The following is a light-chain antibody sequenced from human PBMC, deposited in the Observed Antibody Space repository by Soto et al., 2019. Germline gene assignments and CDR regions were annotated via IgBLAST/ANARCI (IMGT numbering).Light chain of an antibody. CDR2: EVS. CDR1: SSDVGDYNF. Sequence: QSALTQPASVSGSPGQSITISCTGTSSDVGDYNFVSWYQQRPGKAPKLMIYEVSNRPSGVSNRFSGSKSGNTASLTISGLQADDGADYYCSSYTSSSTYVFGTGTQLTVL. J-gene: IGLJ1*01. V-gene: IGLV2-14*01. CDR3: SSYTSSSTYV.